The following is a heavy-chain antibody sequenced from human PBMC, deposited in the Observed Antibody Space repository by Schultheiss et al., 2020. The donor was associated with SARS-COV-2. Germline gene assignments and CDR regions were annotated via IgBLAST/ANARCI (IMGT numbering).Heavy chain of an antibody. J-gene: IGHJ3*02. V-gene: IGHV3-23*01. CDR3: AKDRDIVVVVAATFGAFDI. CDR1: GFTFSSYA. D-gene: IGHD2-15*01. CDR2: ISGSGGST. Sequence: GGSLRLSCAASGFTFSSYAMSWVRQAPGKGLEWVSAISGSGGSTYYADSVKGRFTISRDNSKNTLYLQMNSLRAEDTAVYYCAKDRDIVVVVAATFGAFDIWGQGTMATVSS.